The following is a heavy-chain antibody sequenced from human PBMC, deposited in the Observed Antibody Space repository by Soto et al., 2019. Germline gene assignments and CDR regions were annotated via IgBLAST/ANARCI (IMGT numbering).Heavy chain of an antibody. CDR2: IYYSGST. D-gene: IGHD5-18*01. Sequence: SETLSLTCTVSGGSISSYYWSWIRQPPGKGLEWIGYIYYSGSTNYNPSLKSRVTISVDTSKDQFSLKLSSVTAADTAVYYCARDPGYSYGNTWGQGTLVTVSS. CDR3: ARDPGYSYGNT. V-gene: IGHV4-59*12. J-gene: IGHJ5*02. CDR1: GGSISSYY.